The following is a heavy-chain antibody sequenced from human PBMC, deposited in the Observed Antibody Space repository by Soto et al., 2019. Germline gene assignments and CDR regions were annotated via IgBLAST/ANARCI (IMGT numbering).Heavy chain of an antibody. D-gene: IGHD3-22*01. J-gene: IGHJ6*02. CDR2: IWYDGSNK. CDR3: ARALLEYYYDGPEAYYYYGMDV. Sequence: GGSLRLSCAASGFTFSSYGMHWVRQAPGKGLEWVAVIWYDGSNKYYADSVKGRFTISRDNSKNTLYLQMNSLRAENTAVYYCARALLEYYYDGPEAYYYYGMDVWGQGTTVTVSS. CDR1: GFTFSSYG. V-gene: IGHV3-33*01.